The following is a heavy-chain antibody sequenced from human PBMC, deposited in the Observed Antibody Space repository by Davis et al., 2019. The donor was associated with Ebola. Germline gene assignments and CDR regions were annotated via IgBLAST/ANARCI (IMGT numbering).Heavy chain of an antibody. CDR2: INHCGST. D-gene: IGHD3-10*01. J-gene: IGHJ4*02. V-gene: IGHV4-34*01. CDR1: GGSFRGYY. CDR3: ARVRKTMVRGVDY. Sequence: SDILSSSFAVHGGSFRGYYWSWIRQPPGKGLEWIGEINHCGSTNYNPSLKSRVTISVDTSKNQFSLKLSSVTAADTAVYYCARVRKTMVRGVDYWGQGTLVTVSS.